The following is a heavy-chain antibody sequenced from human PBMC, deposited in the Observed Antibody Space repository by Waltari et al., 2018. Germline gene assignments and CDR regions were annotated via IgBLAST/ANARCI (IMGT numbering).Heavy chain of an antibody. D-gene: IGHD6-13*01. Sequence: QVQLQESGPGLVKPSQTLSLTCTVSGCSISRGSYYWSWLRQPAGKGLEWIGRIYTSGSTNYNPSLKSRVTISVDTSKNQFSLKLSSVTAADTAVYYCASTGYSSSWTVDYWGQGTLVTVSS. CDR3: ASTGYSSSWTVDY. CDR2: IYTSGST. CDR1: GCSISRGSYY. J-gene: IGHJ4*02. V-gene: IGHV4-61*02.